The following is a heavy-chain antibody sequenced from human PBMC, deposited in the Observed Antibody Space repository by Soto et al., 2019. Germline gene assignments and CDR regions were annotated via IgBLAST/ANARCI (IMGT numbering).Heavy chain of an antibody. CDR2: ISAYHGNT. CDR1: GYTFTNFG. J-gene: IGHJ4*02. V-gene: IGHV1-18*01. CDR3: ARGGTPIDY. D-gene: IGHD3-16*01. Sequence: QVQLVQSGAEVKKPGASVKVSCKTSGYTFTNFGLSWVRQAPGQGLELMGWISAYHGNTNYAQNFQGRVTMTTDTSTSTAYMELRSLRSDDTAVYYSARGGTPIDYWGQGTLVTVSS.